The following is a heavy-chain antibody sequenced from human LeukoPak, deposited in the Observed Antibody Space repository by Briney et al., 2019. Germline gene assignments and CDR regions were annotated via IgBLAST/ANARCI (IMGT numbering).Heavy chain of an antibody. D-gene: IGHD3-22*01. Sequence: GGSLRLSCAASGFTFDDYAMHWVRQAPGKGLEWASGISWNSGSIGYADSVKGRFTISRDNAKNSLYLQMNSLRAEDTALYYCAKDPGPYYDSSGYFDYWGQGTLVTVSS. CDR3: AKDPGPYYDSSGYFDY. CDR1: GFTFDDYA. V-gene: IGHV3-9*01. J-gene: IGHJ4*02. CDR2: ISWNSGSI.